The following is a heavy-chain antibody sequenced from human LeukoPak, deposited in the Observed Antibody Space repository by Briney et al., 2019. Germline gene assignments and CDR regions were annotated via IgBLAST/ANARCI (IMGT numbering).Heavy chain of an antibody. CDR3: ARDLFTYSYGPASDY. V-gene: IGHV3-30-3*01. CDR1: GFTFSSYA. D-gene: IGHD5-18*01. CDR2: ISYDGSNK. J-gene: IGHJ4*02. Sequence: GGSLRLSCAASGFTFSSYAMHWVRQAPGKGLEWVAVISYDGSNKYYADSVKGRFTISRDNSKNTLYLQMNSLRAEDTAVYYCARDLFTYSYGPASDYWGQGTLVTVSS.